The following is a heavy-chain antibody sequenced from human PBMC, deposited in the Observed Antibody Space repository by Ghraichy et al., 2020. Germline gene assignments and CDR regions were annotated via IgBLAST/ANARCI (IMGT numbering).Heavy chain of an antibody. CDR1: GYTFTSYG. CDR2: ISAYNGNT. J-gene: IGHJ6*02. Sequence: ASVKVSCKASGYTFTSYGISWVRQAPGQGLEWMGWISAYNGNTNYAQKLQGRVTMTTDTSTSTAYMELRSLRSDDTAVYYCARGAVLWFGELFGMDVWGQGTTVTVSS. V-gene: IGHV1-18*01. CDR3: ARGAVLWFGELFGMDV. D-gene: IGHD3-10*01.